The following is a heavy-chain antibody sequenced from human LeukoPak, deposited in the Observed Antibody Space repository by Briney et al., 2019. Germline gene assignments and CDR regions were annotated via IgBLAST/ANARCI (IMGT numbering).Heavy chain of an antibody. CDR3: AKDREVRGVLPSYFDF. Sequence: GGSLRLSCAASGFTFSSYAMSWVRQAPGKALEWVSGISASGFGTYYADSLKGRFTISRDNSKNTVYLQVNSLRVEDTAVYYCAKDREVRGVLPSYFDFWGQRTLVTVSS. CDR2: ISASGFGT. V-gene: IGHV3-23*01. CDR1: GFTFSSYA. D-gene: IGHD3-10*01. J-gene: IGHJ4*02.